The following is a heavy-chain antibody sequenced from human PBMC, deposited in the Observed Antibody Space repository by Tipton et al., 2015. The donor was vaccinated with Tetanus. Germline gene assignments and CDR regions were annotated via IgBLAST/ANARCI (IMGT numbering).Heavy chain of an antibody. Sequence: SLRLSCAVSGFTVSNYYMSWVRQAPGKGLEWVANINRDGSDKYYVDSVRGRFTISRDEAKNSLYLQMNSLRVGDTAVYYCARDRGEDWTNFYYMDVWGKGATVTVSS. CDR1: GFTVSNYY. J-gene: IGHJ6*03. D-gene: IGHD3/OR15-3a*01. CDR2: INRDGSDK. V-gene: IGHV3-7*01. CDR3: ARDRGEDWTNFYYMDV.